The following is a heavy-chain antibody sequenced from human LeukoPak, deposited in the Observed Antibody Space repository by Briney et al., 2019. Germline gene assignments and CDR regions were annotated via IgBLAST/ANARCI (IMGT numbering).Heavy chain of an antibody. CDR2: INVSGNA. CDR1: GGSISSYY. V-gene: IGHV4-4*07. CDR3: ARDPSPHWKSDWFDP. Sequence: SETLSLTCTVFGGSISSYYWSWIRQPAGKGLEWIGRINVSGNANYNPSLKSRVTMSVDTSKNQFSLKLNSVTAADTAVYYCARDPSPHWKSDWFDPWAREPWSPSP. D-gene: IGHD1-1*01. J-gene: IGHJ5*02.